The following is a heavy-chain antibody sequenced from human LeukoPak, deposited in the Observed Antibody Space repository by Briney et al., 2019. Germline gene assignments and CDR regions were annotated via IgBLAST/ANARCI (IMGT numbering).Heavy chain of an antibody. V-gene: IGHV5-51*01. CDR3: ARPPVGDWLTPDY. Sequence: GEYLKISCTGSGYSFTSYWIGWVRQMPGKGLEWMEIIYPGDSDTRYSPSFQGQVTISADKSISTAYLQWSSLKASDTAMYYCARPPVGDWLTPDYWGQGTLVTVSS. J-gene: IGHJ4*02. D-gene: IGHD2-21*02. CDR2: IYPGDSDT. CDR1: GYSFTSYW.